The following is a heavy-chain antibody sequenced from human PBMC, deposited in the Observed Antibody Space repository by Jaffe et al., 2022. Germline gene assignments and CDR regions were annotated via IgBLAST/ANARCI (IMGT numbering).Heavy chain of an antibody. CDR3: VRGFGPHCSGGTCYVGFDP. D-gene: IGHD2-15*01. CDR1: GYTFTNFY. V-gene: IGHV1-46*03. Sequence: QVQLVQSGAEVKKPGASVKVSCKASGYTFTNFYIHWVRQAPGKGLEWMGIINPSDDRKTYAQKFQDRVTMTRDTSTTTVYMELSSLRSEDTALYYCVRGFGPHCSGGTCYVGFDPWGQGTLVTVSS. J-gene: IGHJ5*02. CDR2: INPSDDRK.